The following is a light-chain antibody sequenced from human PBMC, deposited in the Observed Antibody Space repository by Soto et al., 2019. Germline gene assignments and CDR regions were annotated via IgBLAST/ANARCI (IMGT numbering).Light chain of an antibody. CDR1: SSDVGGYNF. Sequence: QSALTQPASVSGSPGQSITISCTGTSSDVGGYNFVSWYQQHPGKAPKLMIYDVSNRPSGISNRFSGSKSGNTASLTISGLQAEDEAHYFCSSYTSSSTLAVVFGGGTKLTVL. V-gene: IGLV2-14*03. CDR3: SSYTSSSTLAVV. J-gene: IGLJ2*01. CDR2: DVS.